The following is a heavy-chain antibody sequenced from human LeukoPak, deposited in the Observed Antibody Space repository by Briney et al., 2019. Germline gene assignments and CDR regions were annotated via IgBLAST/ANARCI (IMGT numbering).Heavy chain of an antibody. J-gene: IGHJ6*02. V-gene: IGHV4-4*07. CDR2: IYTSGST. D-gene: IGHD6-19*01. Sequence: PSETLTLTCTVSGGSISSYYWSWIRQPAGKGLEWIGRIYTSGSTNYNPSLKSRVTMSVNTSKNQFSLKLSSVTGADTAVYYCAGDPVAGYGMDVWGQGTTVTVSS. CDR1: GGSISSYY. CDR3: AGDPVAGYGMDV.